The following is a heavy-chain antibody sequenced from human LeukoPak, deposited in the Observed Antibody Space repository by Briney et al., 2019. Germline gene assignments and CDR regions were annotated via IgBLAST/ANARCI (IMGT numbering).Heavy chain of an antibody. J-gene: IGHJ4*02. CDR2: ISSSSSGI. Sequence: GGSLRLSCAASGFTFSTYSMNWVRQAPGKGLEWISYISSSSSGIYYADSVKGRFTVSRDNAKNSLYLQMNSLRAEDTAVYYCATDCSSVSCFDYWGQGTLVTVSS. D-gene: IGHD2-2*01. V-gene: IGHV3-48*01. CDR3: ATDCSSVSCFDY. CDR1: GFTFSTYS.